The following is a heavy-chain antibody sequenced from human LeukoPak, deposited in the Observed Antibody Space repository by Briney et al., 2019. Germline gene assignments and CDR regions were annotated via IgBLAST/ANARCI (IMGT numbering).Heavy chain of an antibody. CDR3: ARGTYYDFWSGYHMGGYFDY. J-gene: IGHJ4*02. V-gene: IGHV4-39*01. CDR2: IYYSGST. D-gene: IGHD3-3*01. CDR1: GGSISSSSYS. Sequence: SETLSLTCTVSGGSISSSSYSWGWIRQPPGKGLEWIGSIYYSGSTYYNPSLKSRVTISVDTSKNQFSLKLSSVTAADTAVYYCARGTYYDFWSGYHMGGYFDYWGQGTLVTVSS.